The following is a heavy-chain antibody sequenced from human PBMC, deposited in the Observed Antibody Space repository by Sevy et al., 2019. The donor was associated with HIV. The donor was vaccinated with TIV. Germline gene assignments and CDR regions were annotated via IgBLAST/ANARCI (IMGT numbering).Heavy chain of an antibody. V-gene: IGHV3-30*02. Sequence: GGSLRLSCAASGFTFSSYGMHWVRQAPGKGLEWVAFIRYDGSNKYYADSVKGRFTISRDNSKNTLYLQMNSLRAEDTAVYYCASLPNNYYDTSGSSGDDAFDLWGRGTMVTVSS. D-gene: IGHD3-22*01. J-gene: IGHJ3*01. CDR2: IRYDGSNK. CDR1: GFTFSSYG. CDR3: ASLPNNYYDTSGSSGDDAFDL.